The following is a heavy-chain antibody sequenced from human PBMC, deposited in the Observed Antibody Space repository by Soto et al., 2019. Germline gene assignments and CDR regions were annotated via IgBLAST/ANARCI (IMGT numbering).Heavy chain of an antibody. D-gene: IGHD5-18*01. J-gene: IGHJ6*02. V-gene: IGHV3-30*18. CDR1: LFIYTTSG. Sequence: SLRLFCAAALFIYTTSGMHFFRQAPGKGLEWVAMISYDVDNKYYTASVKGRFTISRDNSKNTLYLEINSLRDEDTDVYYCAKDREKLWLVPYYGMDVWGQGTTVTVSS. CDR3: AKDREKLWLVPYYGMDV. CDR2: ISYDVDNK.